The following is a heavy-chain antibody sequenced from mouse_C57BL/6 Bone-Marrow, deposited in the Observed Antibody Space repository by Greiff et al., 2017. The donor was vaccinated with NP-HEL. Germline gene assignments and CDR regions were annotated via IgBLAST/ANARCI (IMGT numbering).Heavy chain of an antibody. J-gene: IGHJ1*03. V-gene: IGHV5-6*01. CDR1: GFTFSSYG. CDR2: ISSGGSYT. CDR3: ARRDYYYGSSYPWYFDV. D-gene: IGHD1-1*01. Sequence: EVQVVESGGDLVKPGGSLKLSCAASGFTFSSYGMSWVRQTPDKRLEWVATISSGGSYTYYPDSVKGRFTISRDNAKNTLYLQMSSLKSEDTAMYYCARRDYYYGSSYPWYFDVWGTGTTVTVSS.